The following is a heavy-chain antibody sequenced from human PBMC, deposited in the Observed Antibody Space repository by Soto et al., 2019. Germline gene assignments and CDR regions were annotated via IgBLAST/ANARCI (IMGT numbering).Heavy chain of an antibody. J-gene: IGHJ4*02. CDR2: FDPEDGET. CDR1: GYTLTELS. Sequence: QVQLVQSGAEVKKPGASVKVSCKVSGYTLTELSMHWVRQAPGKGLEWMGGFDPEDGETIYAQKFQGRVTMTEDTSTDTAYMELSSLRSEDTAVYYCAIRSPEGYPYDILTGYYTVDYWGQGTLVTVSS. D-gene: IGHD3-9*01. V-gene: IGHV1-24*01. CDR3: AIRSPEGYPYDILTGYYTVDY.